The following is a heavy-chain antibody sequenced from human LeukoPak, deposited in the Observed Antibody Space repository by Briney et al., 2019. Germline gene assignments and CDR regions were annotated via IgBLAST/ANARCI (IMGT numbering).Heavy chain of an antibody. J-gene: IGHJ6*03. CDR2: IIPIFGTA. CDR3: ARGWTVTTDYYYYYMDV. CDR1: GGTFSSYA. Sequence: SVKVSCKASGGTFSSYAISWVRQAPGQGLEWMGGIIPIFGTANYTQKFQGRVTITTDESTTTAYMELSSLRAEDTAVYYCARGWTVTTDYYYYYMDVWGKGTTVTVSS. V-gene: IGHV1-69*05. D-gene: IGHD4-17*01.